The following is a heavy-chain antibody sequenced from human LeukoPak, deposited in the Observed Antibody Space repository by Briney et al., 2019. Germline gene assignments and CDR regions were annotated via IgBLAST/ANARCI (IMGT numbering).Heavy chain of an antibody. V-gene: IGHV7-4-1*02. CDR3: ARATLWWLPFDP. D-gene: IGHD2-21*01. CDR1: GYIFTRNA. Sequence: GASVKVSCKASGYIFTRNAINWVRQVPGKGLEWMRWINTNTGNPTYAQGFTGRFVFSLDTSDNTANLHITSLKPEDSAVYYCARATLWWLPFDPWGQGTLVTVSS. CDR2: INTNTGNP. J-gene: IGHJ5*02.